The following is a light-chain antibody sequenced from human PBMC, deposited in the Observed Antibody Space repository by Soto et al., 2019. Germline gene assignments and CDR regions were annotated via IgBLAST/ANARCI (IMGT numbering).Light chain of an antibody. CDR3: QQYGSSPIT. CDR2: GAS. V-gene: IGKV3-20*01. CDR1: QSVSSY. J-gene: IGKJ5*01. Sequence: VLTHSPATLSLSPGERATLSYRASQSVSSYLAWYQQKPGQAPRLLIYGASSRATGIPDRFSGSGSGTDFTLTISRLEPEDFAVYYCQQYGSSPITFGQGTRLEIK.